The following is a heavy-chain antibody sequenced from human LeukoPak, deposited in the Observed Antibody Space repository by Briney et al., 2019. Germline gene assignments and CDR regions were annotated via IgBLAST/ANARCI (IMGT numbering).Heavy chain of an antibody. J-gene: IGHJ4*02. D-gene: IGHD5-18*01. CDR3: ARDPIKYSYGEYYFDY. CDR2: IWYDGSNK. Sequence: GGSLRLSCAASGFTFSSYSMNWVRQAPGKGLEWVAVIWYDGSNKYYADSVKGRFTISRDNSKNTLYLQMNSLRAEDTAVYYCARDPIKYSYGEYYFDYWGQGTLVTVSS. CDR1: GFTFSSYS. V-gene: IGHV3-33*08.